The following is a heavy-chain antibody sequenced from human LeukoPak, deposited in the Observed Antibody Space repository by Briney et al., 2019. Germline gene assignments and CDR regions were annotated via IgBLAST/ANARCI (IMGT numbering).Heavy chain of an antibody. Sequence: PSETLSLTCAVSGGSISRYYWSWIRQTPGKGLEWIAYISYSGDTNYNPSLKSRVTISVDTSKNQFSLNLSSVTAADTAVYYCARGVPPHIVVVTAGWFDPWGQGTLVTVSS. CDR3: ARGVPPHIVVVTAGWFDP. V-gene: IGHV4-59*12. J-gene: IGHJ5*02. D-gene: IGHD2-21*02. CDR1: GGSISRYY. CDR2: ISYSGDT.